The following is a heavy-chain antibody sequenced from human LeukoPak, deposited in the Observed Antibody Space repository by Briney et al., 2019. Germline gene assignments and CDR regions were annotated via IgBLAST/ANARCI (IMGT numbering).Heavy chain of an antibody. CDR1: GFTFSSSE. Sequence: GRSLRLSCAASGFTFSSSEMNWVRQAPAKGLEWVSYISSSGSTIYYADSVKGRFTISRDNAKNSLYLQVNSLRAEDTAVYYCAREIYGSGSYSYFDYWGQGTLVSVSS. J-gene: IGHJ4*02. CDR2: ISSSGSTI. V-gene: IGHV3-48*03. D-gene: IGHD3-10*01. CDR3: AREIYGSGSYSYFDY.